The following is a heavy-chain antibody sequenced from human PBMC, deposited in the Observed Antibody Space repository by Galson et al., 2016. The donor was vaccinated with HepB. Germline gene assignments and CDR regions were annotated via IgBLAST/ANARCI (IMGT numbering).Heavy chain of an antibody. V-gene: IGHV3-21*01. Sequence: SLRLSCAASRFNFGSHSMNWVRQAPGKGLEWVSSISSTSSHTYYADSLEGRFTISRDNAKNSLFLRMNSLRAEDTAVYYCARNQFISNWNDGYYYAMDVWGQGTTVTVSS. CDR3: ARNQFISNWNDGYYYAMDV. J-gene: IGHJ6*01. D-gene: IGHD1-1*01. CDR2: ISSTSSHT. CDR1: RFNFGSHS.